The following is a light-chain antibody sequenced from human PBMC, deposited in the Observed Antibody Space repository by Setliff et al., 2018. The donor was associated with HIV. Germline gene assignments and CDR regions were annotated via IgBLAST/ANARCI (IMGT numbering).Light chain of an antibody. CDR2: AAS. CDR1: QGISSY. Sequence: IQLPQSPSSLSASVGDRVTITCRASQGISSYLAWYQQKPGKAPNLLIYAASTLQSGVPSRFSGSGSGTDFTLTISSLQPEDFATYYCQQLNSYPLTFGGGTKVDIK. V-gene: IGKV1-9*01. CDR3: QQLNSYPLT. J-gene: IGKJ4*01.